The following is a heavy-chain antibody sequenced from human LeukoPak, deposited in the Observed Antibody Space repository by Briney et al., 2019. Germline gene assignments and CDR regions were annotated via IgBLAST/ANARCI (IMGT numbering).Heavy chain of an antibody. Sequence: GASVKVSCKASGYTFTSYGISWVRQAPGQGLEWMGRIIPILGIANYAQKFQGRVTITADKSTSTAYMELSSLRSEDTAVYYCAREEPYGMDVWGQGTTVTVSS. CDR3: AREEPYGMDV. CDR1: GYTFTSYG. J-gene: IGHJ6*02. V-gene: IGHV1-69*04. CDR2: IIPILGIA.